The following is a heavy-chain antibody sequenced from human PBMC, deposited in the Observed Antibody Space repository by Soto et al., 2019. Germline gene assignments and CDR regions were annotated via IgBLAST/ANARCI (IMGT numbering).Heavy chain of an antibody. CDR2: INQDGSER. CDR3: VCGGNFFVY. V-gene: IGHV3-7*01. Sequence: ESGGGLVQPGGSLRLPCAASGFTFRTYWMTWVRQPPGKGLEWVASINQDGSERYYVDSVRGRFTISRDNAKNSLYLQMNSLRAEDTAVYYCVCGGNFFVYWGQGTLVTVSP. J-gene: IGHJ4*02. D-gene: IGHD3-16*01. CDR1: GFTFRTYW.